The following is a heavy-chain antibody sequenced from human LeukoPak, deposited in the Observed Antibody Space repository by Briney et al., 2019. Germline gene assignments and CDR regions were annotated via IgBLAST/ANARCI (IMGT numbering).Heavy chain of an antibody. D-gene: IGHD6-19*01. J-gene: IGHJ5*02. V-gene: IGHV4-59*12. Sequence: PSETLSLTCTVSGGSISSYYWSWIRQPPGKGLEWIGYIYYSGSTNYNPSLKSRVTISVDTSKNQFSLKLSSVTAADTAVYYCARGRFVAGTGGNWFDPWGQGTLVTVSS. CDR2: IYYSGST. CDR3: ARGRFVAGTGGNWFDP. CDR1: GGSISSYY.